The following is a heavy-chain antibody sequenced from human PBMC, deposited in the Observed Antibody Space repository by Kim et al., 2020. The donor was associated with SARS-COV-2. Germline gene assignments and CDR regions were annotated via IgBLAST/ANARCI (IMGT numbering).Heavy chain of an antibody. J-gene: IGHJ4*02. CDR3: AHSRSWYYGSGFDY. Sequence: NPTQKGRITITKDTSKNQVVLTMTNMDPVDTATYYCAHSRSWYYGSGFDYWGQGTLVTVSS. D-gene: IGHD3-10*01. V-gene: IGHV2-5*01.